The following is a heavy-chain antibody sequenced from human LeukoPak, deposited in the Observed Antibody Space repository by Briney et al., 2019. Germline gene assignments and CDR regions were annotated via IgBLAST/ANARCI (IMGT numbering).Heavy chain of an antibody. CDR1: GYTFTSYG. CDR2: ISAYNGDT. CDR3: ARGGGDYSNDDYFDY. V-gene: IGHV1-18*01. Sequence: ASVKVSCKASGYTFTSYGLSWVRQAPGQGLEWMGWISAYNGDTNYAQKLQGRVTMTTDTSTSTAYMELRSLRSDDTAVYYCARGGGDYSNDDYFDYWGQGTLVTVSS. D-gene: IGHD4-11*01. J-gene: IGHJ4*02.